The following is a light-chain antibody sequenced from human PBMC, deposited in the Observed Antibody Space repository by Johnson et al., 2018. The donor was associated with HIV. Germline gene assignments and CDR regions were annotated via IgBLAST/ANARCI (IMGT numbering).Light chain of an antibody. J-gene: IGLJ1*01. V-gene: IGLV1-51*01. CDR3: GTWDSSLSVGGYV. Sequence: HSVLTQPPSVSAAPGQKVTISCSGSSSNIGNKYVSWYQQLPGTAPKLLIYDNNKRPSGIPDRFSGSKSGTSATLGITGLQTGDEADYYCGTWDSSLSVGGYVFGTGTKVTVL. CDR1: SSNIGNKY. CDR2: DNN.